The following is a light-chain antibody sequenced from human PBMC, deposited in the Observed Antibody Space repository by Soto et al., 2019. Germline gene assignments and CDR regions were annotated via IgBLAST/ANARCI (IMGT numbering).Light chain of an antibody. Sequence: NAFSQSPGTLSLSPAARPTLSCRASQSVSSSYLAWYQQKPGQAPRLLIDGAYRRATGIPDRFSGSGSGTDFTLTISRLEPEDFAVYYCQHYGSSRTFGQGTKVDIK. CDR3: QHYGSSRT. CDR2: GAY. J-gene: IGKJ1*01. CDR1: QSVSSSY. V-gene: IGKV3-20*01.